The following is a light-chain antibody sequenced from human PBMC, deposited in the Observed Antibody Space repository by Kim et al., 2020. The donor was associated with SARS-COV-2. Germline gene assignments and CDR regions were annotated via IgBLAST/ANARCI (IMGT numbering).Light chain of an antibody. CDR3: QRGCSTPPDT. Sequence: ACVGDRVTITCRGRQSSSGCVSWYQQKPGKAHSLIIRGVSTLQPGVPSRFSGSGSGTDFILTISSLQPEDDETYFCQRGCSTPPDTFGQGTKLEI. J-gene: IGKJ2*01. CDR1: QSSSGC. V-gene: IGKV1-39*01. CDR2: GVS.